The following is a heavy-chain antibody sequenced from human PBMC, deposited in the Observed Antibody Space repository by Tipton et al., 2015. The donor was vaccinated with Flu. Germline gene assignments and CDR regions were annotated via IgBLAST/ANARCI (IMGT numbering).Heavy chain of an antibody. CDR1: GGSISGFF. V-gene: IGHV4-59*12. CDR3: ARDGGIAAGGYGMDV. Sequence: TLSLTCTVSGGSISGFFWSWIRQPPGKGLEWIGYIYYTGSTNYNPSLKSRLTISVDTSKNQFSLKLSSVTAADTAVYYCARDGGIAAGGYGMDVWGQGTTVTVSS. CDR2: IYYTGST. D-gene: IGHD6-13*01. J-gene: IGHJ6*02.